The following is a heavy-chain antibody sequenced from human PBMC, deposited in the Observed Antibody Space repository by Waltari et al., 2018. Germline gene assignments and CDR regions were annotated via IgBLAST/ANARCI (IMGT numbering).Heavy chain of an antibody. Sequence: QVQLVQSGAEVKKPGASVKVSCKASGYTFTSYDINWVRQATGQGVECMGWMNPNSGNTGYAQKVQGRVTITRNTSISTAYMELSSLRSEDTAVYYCASSSGWYHSFDYWGQGTLVTVSS. CDR2: MNPNSGNT. J-gene: IGHJ4*02. CDR3: ASSSGWYHSFDY. CDR1: GYTFTSYD. V-gene: IGHV1-8*03. D-gene: IGHD6-19*01.